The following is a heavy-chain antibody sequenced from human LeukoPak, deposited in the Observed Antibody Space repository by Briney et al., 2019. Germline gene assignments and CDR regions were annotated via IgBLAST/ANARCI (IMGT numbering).Heavy chain of an antibody. CDR1: GVSISSSSYY. CDR2: IYYSGST. D-gene: IGHD6-6*01. J-gene: IGHJ6*03. CDR3: ARHLYSSSSRGDYYYYMDV. V-gene: IGHV4-39*01. Sequence: SETLSLTCTVSGVSISSSSYYWGWIRQPPGKGLEWIGSIYYSGSTYYNPSLKSRVTISVDTSKNQFSLKLSSVTAADTAVYYCARHLYSSSSRGDYYYYMDVWGKGTTVTVSS.